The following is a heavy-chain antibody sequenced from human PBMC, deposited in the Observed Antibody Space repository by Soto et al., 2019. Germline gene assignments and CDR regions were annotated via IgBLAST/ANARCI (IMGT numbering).Heavy chain of an antibody. CDR1: GFTFSSYG. CDR2: ISYDGSNK. D-gene: IGHD2-8*01. Sequence: GGSLRLSCAASGFTFSSYGMHWVRQAPGKGLEWVAVISYDGSNKYYADSVKGRFTISRDNSKNTLYLQMNSLRAEDTAVYYCAKDLRDGVRYTVCYYGMDVWGQGTTVTVSS. J-gene: IGHJ6*02. V-gene: IGHV3-30*18. CDR3: AKDLRDGVRYTVCYYGMDV.